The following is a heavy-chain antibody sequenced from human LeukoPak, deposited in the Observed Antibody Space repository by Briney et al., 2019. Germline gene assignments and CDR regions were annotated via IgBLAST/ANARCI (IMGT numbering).Heavy chain of an antibody. CDR2: ISGSGGST. Sequence: GGSLRLSCATSGFTFSSYAMSWVRQAPGKGLEWVSAISGSGGSTYYADSVKGRFTISRDNSKNTLYLQMNSLRAEDTAVYYCAKDLGSGGGSCYDYWGQGTLVTVSS. D-gene: IGHD2-15*01. CDR3: AKDLGSGGGSCYDY. V-gene: IGHV3-23*01. J-gene: IGHJ4*02. CDR1: GFTFSSYA.